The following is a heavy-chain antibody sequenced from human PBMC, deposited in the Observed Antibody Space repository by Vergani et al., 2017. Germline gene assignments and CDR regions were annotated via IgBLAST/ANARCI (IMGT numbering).Heavy chain of an antibody. CDR3: ARAGYCSGGSCAAPSHFDY. D-gene: IGHD2-15*01. CDR1: GYTFTGYY. J-gene: IGHJ4*02. Sequence: QVQLVQSGAEVKKPGASVKVSCKASGYTFTGYYMHWVRQAPGQGLEWMGWINPNSGGTNYAQKFQGRVTMTRDTSISTAYMELSRLRSDDTAVYYCARAGYCSGGSCAAPSHFDYWGQGTLVTVSS. V-gene: IGHV1-2*02. CDR2: INPNSGGT.